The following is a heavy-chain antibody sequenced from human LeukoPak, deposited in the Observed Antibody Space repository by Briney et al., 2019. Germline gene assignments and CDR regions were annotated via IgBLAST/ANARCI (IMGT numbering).Heavy chain of an antibody. Sequence: SETLSLTCAVYGGSFSGYYWSWIRQPPGKGLEWIGEINHSGSTNYNPSLKSRVTISVDTSKNQSSLKLSSVTAVDTAVYYCARGSGHSSGWLPFDYWGQGTLVTVSS. D-gene: IGHD6-19*01. CDR3: ARGSGHSSGWLPFDY. V-gene: IGHV4-34*01. CDR1: GGSFSGYY. CDR2: INHSGST. J-gene: IGHJ4*02.